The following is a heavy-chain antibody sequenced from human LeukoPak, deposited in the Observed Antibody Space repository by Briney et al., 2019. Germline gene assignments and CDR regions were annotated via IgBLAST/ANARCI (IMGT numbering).Heavy chain of an antibody. J-gene: IGHJ4*02. D-gene: IGHD4-17*01. CDR2: IRGDRST. CDR1: GFTVSSTS. V-gene: IGHV3-66*04. CDR3: ARRRGGYGDGDFDY. Sequence: PGGSLRLSCAASGFTVSSTSIIWVRQAPGKGLECVSYIRGDRSTEYAEYVKGRFTISRDDSKNTVYLQMNSLRVEDTSVYYCARRRGGYGDGDFDYWDQGTLVTVSS.